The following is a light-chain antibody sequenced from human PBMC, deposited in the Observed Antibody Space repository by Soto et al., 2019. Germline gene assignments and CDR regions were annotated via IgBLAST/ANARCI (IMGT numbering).Light chain of an antibody. CDR1: QSVSDN. CDR3: QQYNKWPIT. CDR2: AAS. Sequence: DIEMTQSPATLSVSPGERATLSCRASQSVSDNLAWYQRKPGQAPRLLIYAASTRATGISARFSGSGSGTELTLTISSLQSEDFAVYYCQQYNKWPITFGQGTRLEIK. J-gene: IGKJ5*01. V-gene: IGKV3-15*01.